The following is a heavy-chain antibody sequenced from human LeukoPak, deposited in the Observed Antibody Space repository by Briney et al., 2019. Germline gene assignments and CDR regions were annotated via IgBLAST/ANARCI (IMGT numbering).Heavy chain of an antibody. J-gene: IGHJ3*02. V-gene: IGHV1-2*02. CDR1: GYTFTGYY. Sequence: GASVKVSCKASGYTFTGYYMHWVRQAPGQGLEWMGWINPNSGGTNYARKFQGRVTMTRDTSISTAYMELSRLRSDDTAVYYCARAGGGYSSGWGAFDIWGQGTMVTVS. D-gene: IGHD5-18*01. CDR2: INPNSGGT. CDR3: ARAGGGYSSGWGAFDI.